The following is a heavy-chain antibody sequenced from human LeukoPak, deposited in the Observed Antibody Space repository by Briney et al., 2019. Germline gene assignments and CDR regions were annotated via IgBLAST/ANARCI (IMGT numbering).Heavy chain of an antibody. Sequence: GASVKVSCKASGYTFTGYYMHWVRQAPGQGLEWMGRINPNSGGTNYAQKFQGRVTMTRDTSISTAYMELSRLRSDDTAVYYCARDRSSSGVWFDPWGQGTLVTVSS. D-gene: IGHD6-13*01. V-gene: IGHV1-2*06. J-gene: IGHJ5*02. CDR3: ARDRSSSGVWFDP. CDR2: INPNSGGT. CDR1: GYTFTGYY.